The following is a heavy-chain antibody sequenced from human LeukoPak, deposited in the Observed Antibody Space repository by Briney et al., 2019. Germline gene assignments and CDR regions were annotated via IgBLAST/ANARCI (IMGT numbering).Heavy chain of an antibody. CDR1: GGTFSSYA. V-gene: IGHV1-18*01. Sequence: GASVKVSCKASGGTFSSYAISWVRQAPGQGLEWMGWISAYSGNTNYAQKLQGRVTMTTDTSTSTAYMELRSLRSDDTAVYFCARYTTVAGTDYWGQGTLVTVSS. D-gene: IGHD6-19*01. CDR3: ARYTTVAGTDY. CDR2: ISAYSGNT. J-gene: IGHJ4*02.